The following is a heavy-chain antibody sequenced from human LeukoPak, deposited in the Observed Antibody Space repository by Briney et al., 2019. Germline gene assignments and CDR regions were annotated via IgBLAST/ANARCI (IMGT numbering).Heavy chain of an antibody. D-gene: IGHD3-3*01. Sequence: SQTLSLTCAISGDTVSSNSAACNSIRQPPSRCLEWLGRTYYRSKWYNDSAVSLKSRIIINQDTSKNQFYLQLSSVTPEDTAVYYCARAIFGVVDYWGRGTLVTVSS. J-gene: IGHJ4*02. CDR2: TYYRSKWYN. V-gene: IGHV6-1*01. CDR3: ARAIFGVVDY. CDR1: GDTVSSNSAA.